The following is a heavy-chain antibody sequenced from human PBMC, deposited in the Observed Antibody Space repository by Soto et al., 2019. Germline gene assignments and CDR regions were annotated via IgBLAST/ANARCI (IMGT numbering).Heavy chain of an antibody. CDR1: GFTFSPYY. V-gene: IGHV3-7*01. CDR3: ANLRFLDPKGHYYGMDV. D-gene: IGHD3-3*01. CDR2: TTQDGNDK. Sequence: GGSLRLSCAASGFTFSPYYMSWVRQAPGKGLEWLAMTTQDGNDKHYVDSVRGRFTISRDKSKNTLYLQMSSLRAEDTAVYYCANLRFLDPKGHYYGMDVWGQGTTVTVSS. J-gene: IGHJ6*02.